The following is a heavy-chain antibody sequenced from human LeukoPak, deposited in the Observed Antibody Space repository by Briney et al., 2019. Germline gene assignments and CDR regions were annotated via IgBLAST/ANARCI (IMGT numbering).Heavy chain of an antibody. J-gene: IGHJ4*02. D-gene: IGHD5-18*01. Sequence: PSETLSLTCTVSGGSISSYYWSWIRQPPGKGQEWIGYIYYSGSTNYNPSLKSRVTISVDTSKNQFSLKLSSVTAADTAVYYCARTPQYSYGHNLFDYWGQGTLVTVSS. V-gene: IGHV4-59*01. CDR1: GGSISSYY. CDR3: ARTPQYSYGHNLFDY. CDR2: IYYSGST.